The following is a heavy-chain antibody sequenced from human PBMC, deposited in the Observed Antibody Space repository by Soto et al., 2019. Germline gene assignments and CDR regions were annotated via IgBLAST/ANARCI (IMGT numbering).Heavy chain of an antibody. V-gene: IGHV3-48*02. J-gene: IGHJ5*02. CDR3: ARDNGIEGSFDP. CDR1: GFTFSTYS. CDR2: ITFSGSTI. Sequence: ESGGGLVQPGGSLRLSCAASGFTFSTYSMNWVRQAPGKGLEWISYITFSGSTIFYADSVKGRFTISRDNAKNSLYLQMNSLRDDDTAVYYCARDNGIEGSFDPWGQGTQVTVSS.